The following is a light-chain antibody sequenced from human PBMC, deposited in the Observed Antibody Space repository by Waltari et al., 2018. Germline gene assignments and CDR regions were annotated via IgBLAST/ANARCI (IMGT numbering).Light chain of an antibody. CDR2: RAS. V-gene: IGKV4-1*01. Sequence: DIVVTQSPDSLAVSLGERATINCKSSQSVLYTPNNNDYLAWYHQKPGQPPKLLIHRASTREFGVPDRFSGSGSGTDFTLTISSLQAEDVATYYCHQYFSVPLTFGGGTRVEIK. CDR1: QSVLYTPNNNDY. CDR3: HQYFSVPLT. J-gene: IGKJ4*01.